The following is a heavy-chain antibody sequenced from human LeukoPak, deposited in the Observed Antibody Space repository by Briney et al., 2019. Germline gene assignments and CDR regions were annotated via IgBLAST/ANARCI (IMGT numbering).Heavy chain of an antibody. D-gene: IGHD2-15*01. J-gene: IGHJ4*02. CDR2: ISTSSSTI. V-gene: IGHV3-48*01. Sequence: GGSLRLSCAASGFTFSSYSMNWVRQAPGKGLEWISYISTSSSTIYYADSVKGRFTISRDNAKNSLYLQMNSLRAEDTAVYYCARKLGYCSGGSCYSGDHYFDYWGQGTLVTVSS. CDR3: ARKLGYCSGGSCYSGDHYFDY. CDR1: GFTFSSYS.